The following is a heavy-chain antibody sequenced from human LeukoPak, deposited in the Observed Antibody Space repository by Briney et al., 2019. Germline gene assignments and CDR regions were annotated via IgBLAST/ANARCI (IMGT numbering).Heavy chain of an antibody. CDR3: AADRGSSWYWFDP. V-gene: IGHV1-58*02. CDR2: IVVGSGNT. J-gene: IGHJ5*02. D-gene: IGHD6-13*01. Sequence: SVKVSCKSSGFTFTKSAMQWVRQARGQRLEWIGWIVVGSGNTNYAQKFQERVSITRDKYTSTVYMELSSMRSEDTAVYYCAADRGSSWYWFDPWGQGTLVIVSS. CDR1: GFTFTKSA.